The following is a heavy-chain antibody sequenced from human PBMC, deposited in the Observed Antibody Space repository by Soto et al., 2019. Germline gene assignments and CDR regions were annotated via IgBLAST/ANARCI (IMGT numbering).Heavy chain of an antibody. J-gene: IGHJ4*02. CDR1: GFSLSTSGVG. D-gene: IGHD3-10*01. V-gene: IGHV2-5*02. Sequence: QITLKESGPTLVKPTQTLTLTCTFSGFSLSTSGVGVGWIRQPPGKALEWLAIIYWDDEKRYSPSLKTRLTVXKXTXXNHVVLTMTNLDPVDTATYSCAHRAYFDSGKQFDYWGQGTLVSVSS. CDR2: IYWDDEK. CDR3: AHRAYFDSGKQFDY.